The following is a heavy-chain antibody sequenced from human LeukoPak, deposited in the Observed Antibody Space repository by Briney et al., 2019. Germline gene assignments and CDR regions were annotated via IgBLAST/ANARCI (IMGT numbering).Heavy chain of an antibody. V-gene: IGHV3-23*01. CDR2: FSGSGGST. CDR1: GFTFSSYA. Sequence: GGSLRLSCAASGFTFSSYAMSWVRQAPGKGLEWVSAFSGSGGSTYYADSVKGRFTISRDNSKNTLYLQMNSLRAEDTAVYYCAKARLELPYFGMDVWGQGTTVTVSS. CDR3: AKARLELPYFGMDV. D-gene: IGHD1-7*01. J-gene: IGHJ6*02.